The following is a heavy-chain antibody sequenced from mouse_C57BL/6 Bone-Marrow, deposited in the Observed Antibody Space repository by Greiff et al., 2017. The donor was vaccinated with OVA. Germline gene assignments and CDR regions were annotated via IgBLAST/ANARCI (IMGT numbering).Heavy chain of an antibody. CDR1: GYTFTSYW. Sequence: QVQLQQPGAELVRPGSSVKLYCKASGYTFTSYWMHWVKQRPIQGLEWIGNIDPSDSETHYNQKFKDKATLTVDKSSSTAYMQLSSLTSEDSAVYYCARLGYYGSSYSDYWGQGTTLTVSS. CDR3: ARLGYYGSSYSDY. CDR2: IDPSDSET. J-gene: IGHJ2*01. D-gene: IGHD1-1*01. V-gene: IGHV1-52*01.